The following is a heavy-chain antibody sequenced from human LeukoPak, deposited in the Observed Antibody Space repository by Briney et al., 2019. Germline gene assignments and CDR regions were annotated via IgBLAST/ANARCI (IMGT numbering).Heavy chain of an antibody. V-gene: IGHV4-59*08. J-gene: IGHJ5*02. Sequence: SETLSLTCTVSGGSISSYYWSWIRQPPGKGREWIGYIYYSGSTNYNPSLKSRVTISVDTSKNQFSLKLSSVTAADTAVYYCARSDSGIYGGNSRFIWFDPWGQGTLVTVSS. D-gene: IGHD4-23*01. CDR1: GGSISSYY. CDR3: ARSDSGIYGGNSRFIWFDP. CDR2: IYYSGST.